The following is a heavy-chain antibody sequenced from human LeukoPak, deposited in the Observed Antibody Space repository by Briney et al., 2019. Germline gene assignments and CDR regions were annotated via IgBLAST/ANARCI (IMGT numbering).Heavy chain of an antibody. CDR2: IYYTGST. D-gene: IGHD2-15*01. Sequence: KTSQTLSLTCSVSGGSISSGDYYWSWIRQPPGKGLEWIGYIYYTGSTYYSPSLKSRVTISVDTSKNQFSLRLTSVTAADTAVYYCVREGYCSGAGCLSDPSGMDVWGQGTTVTVSS. CDR3: VREGYCSGAGCLSDPSGMDV. V-gene: IGHV4-30-4*01. J-gene: IGHJ6*02. CDR1: GGSISSGDYY.